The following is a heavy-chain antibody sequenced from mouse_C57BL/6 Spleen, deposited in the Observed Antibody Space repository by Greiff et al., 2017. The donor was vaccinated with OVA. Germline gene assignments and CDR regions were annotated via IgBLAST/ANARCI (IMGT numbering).Heavy chain of an antibody. CDR1: GFTFSNYW. J-gene: IGHJ3*01. D-gene: IGHD3-2*02. Sequence: EVMLVESGGGLVQPGGSMKLSCVASGFTFSNYWMNWVRQSPEKGLEWVAQIRLKSDNYATHYAESVKGRFTISRDDSKSSVYLQMNNLRAEDTGIYYCTGAAQATPYWGQGTLVTVSA. V-gene: IGHV6-3*01. CDR2: IRLKSDNYAT. CDR3: TGAAQATPY.